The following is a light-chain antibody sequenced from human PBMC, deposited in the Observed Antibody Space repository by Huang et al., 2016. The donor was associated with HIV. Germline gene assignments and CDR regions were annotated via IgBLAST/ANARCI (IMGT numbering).Light chain of an antibody. CDR1: QSISYW. CDR2: KAS. CDR3: QQYNSYLYT. J-gene: IGKJ2*01. V-gene: IGKV1-5*03. Sequence: DIQMTQSPSTLSASVGDRVTITCRARQSISYWLAWYLQKPGKAPKLLIYKASSLESGVPSRFSGSGSGTEFTLTISSLQPDDFATYYCQQYNSYLYTFGQGTKVEIK.